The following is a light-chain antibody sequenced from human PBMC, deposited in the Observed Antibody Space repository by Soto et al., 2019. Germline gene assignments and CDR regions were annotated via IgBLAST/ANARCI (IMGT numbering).Light chain of an antibody. Sequence: QSALTQPPSASGSPGQSVTISCTGTSSDVGTYKYESWYQQHPGQVPKLIIYEVSKRPSGVPDRFSGSKSGNTASLTVSGLQAEDEADYYCSSYAGSNNWVFGGGTKLTVL. CDR2: EVS. J-gene: IGLJ3*02. CDR3: SSYAGSNNWV. CDR1: SSDVGTYKY. V-gene: IGLV2-8*01.